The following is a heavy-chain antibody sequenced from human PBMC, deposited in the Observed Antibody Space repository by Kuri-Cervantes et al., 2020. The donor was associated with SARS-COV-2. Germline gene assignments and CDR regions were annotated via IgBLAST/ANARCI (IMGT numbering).Heavy chain of an antibody. V-gene: IGHV4-39*01. CDR2: IYESGDT. D-gene: IGHD3-9*01. CDR3: ARHYXFDRFHK. CDR1: GASISSSTSY. J-gene: IGHJ4*02. Sequence: SETLSLTCTVSGASISSSTSYWGWIRQSPGKGLEWLGSIYESGDTYYSSSLKSRLSLSVDTSKNQFSLKLTSVTAADTAIYYCARHYXFDRFHKWGQGTQVTVSS.